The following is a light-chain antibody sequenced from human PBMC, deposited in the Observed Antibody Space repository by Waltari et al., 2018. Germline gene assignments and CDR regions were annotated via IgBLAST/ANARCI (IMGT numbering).Light chain of an antibody. J-gene: IGLJ3*02. Sequence: SYDLTQPPSLSVSPGQTARITCSGDALPKRYAYWYQQKSGQAPVLVIYEDTRRPSGIPERFSGSTSGTMATSIISGAQVEDAADYYCYSTDSSGFHRVFGGGTKLTVL. CDR3: YSTDSSGFHRV. CDR2: EDT. V-gene: IGLV3-10*01. CDR1: ALPKRY.